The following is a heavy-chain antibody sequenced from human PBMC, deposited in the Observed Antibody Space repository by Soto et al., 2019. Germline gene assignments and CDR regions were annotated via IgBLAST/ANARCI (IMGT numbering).Heavy chain of an antibody. V-gene: IGHV1-69*02. CDR3: AAGHSSSWYYWFDP. Sequence: QVQLVQSGAEVKKLGSSVKVSCKASGGTFSSYTISWVRQAPGQGLEWMGRIIPILGIANYAQKFQGRVTITADKSTSTAYMELSSLRSEDTAVYYCAAGHSSSWYYWFDPWGQGTLVTVSS. D-gene: IGHD6-13*01. CDR2: IIPILGIA. CDR1: GGTFSSYT. J-gene: IGHJ5*02.